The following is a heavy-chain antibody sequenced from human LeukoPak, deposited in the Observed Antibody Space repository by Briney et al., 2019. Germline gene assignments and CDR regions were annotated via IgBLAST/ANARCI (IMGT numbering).Heavy chain of an antibody. V-gene: IGHV3-23*01. J-gene: IGHJ4*02. CDR1: GFTFSNYA. CDR2: ISASGGST. D-gene: IGHD6-19*01. Sequence: GGSLRLSCVASGFTFSNYAMSWVRQPPGKGQQWVSGISASGGSTYYADSVKGRFSMSRDNSKNTLFLQMNTLRAEDTAIYDCAKVSDSSGWYYDYWGQGTQVTVSS. CDR3: AKVSDSSGWYYDY.